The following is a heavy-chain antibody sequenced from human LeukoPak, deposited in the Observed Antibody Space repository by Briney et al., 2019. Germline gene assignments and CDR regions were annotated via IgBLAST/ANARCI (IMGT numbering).Heavy chain of an antibody. V-gene: IGHV6-1*01. CDR1: GDSVSSKNGA. J-gene: IGHJ4*02. CDR2: TYYRSKWYN. Sequence: SQTLSLTCAVSGDSVSSKNGAWNWIRQSPSRGLEWLGRTYYRSKWYNDYAESMEGRMTISQDTSKNQYSLHLNSVTPDDTAVYYCARDLGTTGWHTFDYWGQGTLVTISS. CDR3: ARDLGTTGWHTFDY. D-gene: IGHD6-19*01.